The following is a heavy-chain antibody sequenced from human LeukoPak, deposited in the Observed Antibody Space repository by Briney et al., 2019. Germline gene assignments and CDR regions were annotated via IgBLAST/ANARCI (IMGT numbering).Heavy chain of an antibody. CDR2: IFYSGVT. CDR3: ARQGGSGTYSDNYFDY. V-gene: IGHV4-59*08. CDR1: GGSISSYY. Sequence: SETLSLTCNVSGGSISSYYWNWIRQPPGKGLEWIGYIFYSGVTKYNPSLKSRVTISIDTSKNQFSLKLSSVTAADTAVYYCARQGGSGTYSDNYFDYWGQGTLVTVSS. J-gene: IGHJ4*02. D-gene: IGHD3-10*01.